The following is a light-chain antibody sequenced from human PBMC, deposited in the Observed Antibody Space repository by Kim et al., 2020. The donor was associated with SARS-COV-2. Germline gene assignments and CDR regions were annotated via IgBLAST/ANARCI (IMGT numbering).Light chain of an antibody. CDR1: NIGSKS. V-gene: IGLV3-21*04. J-gene: IGLJ1*01. CDR3: QVWDSSSV. CDR2: YDS. Sequence: VAPGKTARITCGGNNIGSKSVHWYQQKPGQAPVLVIYYDSDRPSGIPERFSGSNSGNTATLTISRVEAGDEADYYCQVWDSSSVFGTGTKVTVL.